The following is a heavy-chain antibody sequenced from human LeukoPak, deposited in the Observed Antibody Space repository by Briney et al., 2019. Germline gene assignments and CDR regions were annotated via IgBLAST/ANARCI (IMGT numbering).Heavy chain of an antibody. CDR2: VIASGGTT. CDR1: GFTFSSYS. Sequence: GGSLRLSCAASGFTFSSYSMNWVRQAPGKGLEWVSSVIASGGTTYYVDSVKGRFTISRDNSKNTVYLQMNSLRAEDTAMYYCAKGAGGSYGLYYFDYWGQGTLLTVSS. D-gene: IGHD3-10*01. V-gene: IGHV3-23*01. CDR3: AKGAGGSYGLYYFDY. J-gene: IGHJ4*02.